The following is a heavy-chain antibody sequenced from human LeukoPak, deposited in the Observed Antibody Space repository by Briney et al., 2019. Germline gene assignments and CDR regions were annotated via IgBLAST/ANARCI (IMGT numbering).Heavy chain of an antibody. CDR2: ISAYNGDT. V-gene: IGHV1-18*01. CDR1: GYTFISYG. J-gene: IGHJ2*01. Sequence: GASVKVSCKASGYTFISYGISWVRQAPGQGLEWMGWISAYNGDTNYAQKLQDRVSMTTDTSTSTAYMELRSLRSDDTAVYYCARDSCGGGGCHYWYFDLWGRGTLVTVSS. CDR3: ARDSCGGGGCHYWYFDL. D-gene: IGHD6-19*01.